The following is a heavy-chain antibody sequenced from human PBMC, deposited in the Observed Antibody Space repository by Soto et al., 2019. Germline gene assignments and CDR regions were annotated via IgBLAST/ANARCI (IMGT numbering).Heavy chain of an antibody. CDR1: GFSFGGYA. D-gene: IGHD1-26*01. Sequence: GGSLRLSCAGYGFSFGGYAMSWVRQAPGRGLEWISGVSGGGTSTYYAGSVKGRFTISRDSSVVYLQMNSLRADDTAVYYCAKWGGYYAYYSEMDVWGRGTTVTVSS. J-gene: IGHJ6*02. CDR2: VSGGGTST. CDR3: AKWGGYYAYYSEMDV. V-gene: IGHV3-23*01.